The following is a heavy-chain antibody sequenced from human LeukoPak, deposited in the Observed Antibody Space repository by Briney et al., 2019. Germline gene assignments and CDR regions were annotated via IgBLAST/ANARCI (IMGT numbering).Heavy chain of an antibody. CDR3: ATLNSQTVADKDY. V-gene: IGHV3-23*01. CDR2: ISGSGGST. Sequence: PGGSLRLSCAASGFTFSSYGMSWVRQAPGEGLEWVSGISGSGGSTYYAGSVKGRFTISRDNSKNTLYLQMNSLRADDTAVYYCATLNSQTVADKDYWGQGTLVTVSS. D-gene: IGHD6-19*01. J-gene: IGHJ4*02. CDR1: GFTFSSYG.